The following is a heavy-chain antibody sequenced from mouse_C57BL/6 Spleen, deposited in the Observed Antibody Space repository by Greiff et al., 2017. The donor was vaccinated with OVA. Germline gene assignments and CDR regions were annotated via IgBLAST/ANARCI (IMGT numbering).Heavy chain of an antibody. CDR3: AREEDGYSQAWFAY. V-gene: IGHV1-80*01. Sequence: VQLQQSGAELVKPGASVKISCKASGYAFSSYWMNWVKQRPGKGLEWIGQIYPGDGDTNYNGKFKGKATLTADKSSSTAYMQLSSLTSEDSAVYFCAREEDGYSQAWFAYWGQGTLVTVSA. CDR1: GYAFSSYW. J-gene: IGHJ3*01. CDR2: IYPGDGDT. D-gene: IGHD2-3*01.